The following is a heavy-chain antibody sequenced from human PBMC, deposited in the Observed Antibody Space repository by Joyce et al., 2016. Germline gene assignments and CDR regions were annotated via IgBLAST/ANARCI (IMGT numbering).Heavy chain of an antibody. CDR2: LIPMLNMT. D-gene: IGHD5-24*01. V-gene: IGHV1-69*02. CDR1: GGSFNKYT. CDR3: AGTFNYPHHDGMDV. Sequence: QVHLVQSGAEVKKSGSSVKVSCKASGGSFNKYTVSWVRQAPGQGLAWMGRLIPMLNMTNYAQEFQGRVTITADKSTTTAYMPLAGLRSDDTAVYFCAGTFNYPHHDGMDVWGQGTTVTVSS. J-gene: IGHJ6*02.